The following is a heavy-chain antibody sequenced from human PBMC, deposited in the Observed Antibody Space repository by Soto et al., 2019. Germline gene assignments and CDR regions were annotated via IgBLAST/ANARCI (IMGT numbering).Heavy chain of an antibody. D-gene: IGHD3-16*01. V-gene: IGHV4-4*09. J-gene: IGHJ6*03. CDR1: GDSVRNQY. CDR2: IYRSGST. CDR3: ARTPDYGRMDV. Sequence: SETLSLTCTVSGDSVRNQYWSWIRRPPGRGLEWIGYIYRSGSTKYNPSLKSRLTISVDTSKNQFSLKLSSVTAADTAVYYCARTPDYGRMDVWGKGTTVTVSS.